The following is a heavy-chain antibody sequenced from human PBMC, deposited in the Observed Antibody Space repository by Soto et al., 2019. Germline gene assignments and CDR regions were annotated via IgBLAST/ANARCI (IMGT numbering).Heavy chain of an antibody. Sequence: SETLSLTCAVYGGSFSGYYWSWIRQPPGKGLEWIGEINHSGSTNYNPSLKSRVTISVDTSKNQSSLKLSSVTAADTAVYYCARGRITMVRGVIKSYYYYGMDVWGQGTTVTVSS. J-gene: IGHJ6*02. V-gene: IGHV4-34*01. CDR1: GGSFSGYY. CDR3: ARGRITMVRGVIKSYYYYGMDV. D-gene: IGHD3-10*01. CDR2: INHSGST.